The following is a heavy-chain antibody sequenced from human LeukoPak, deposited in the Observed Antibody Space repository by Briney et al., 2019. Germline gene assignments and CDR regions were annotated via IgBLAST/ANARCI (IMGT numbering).Heavy chain of an antibody. V-gene: IGHV1-24*01. D-gene: IGHD3-3*01. CDR1: GYTLTELS. J-gene: IGHJ4*02. CDR2: FDPEDGET. CDR3: ATITIFGVVIPLYYFDY. Sequence: ASVKVSCKVSGYTLTELSMHWVRQAPGKGLEWMGGFDPEDGETIYAQKFQGRVTMTEDTSTDTAYMELSSLRSEDTAVYYCATITIFGVVIPLYYFDYWGQGTLVTVSS.